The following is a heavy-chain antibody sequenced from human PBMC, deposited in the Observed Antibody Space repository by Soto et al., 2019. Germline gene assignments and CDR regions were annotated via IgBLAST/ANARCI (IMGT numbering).Heavy chain of an antibody. CDR2: ISGSGGST. J-gene: IGHJ4*02. D-gene: IGHD3-3*01. Sequence: EVQLLESGGGLVQPGGSLRLSCAASGFTFSSYAMSWVRQAPGKGLEWVSAISGSGGSTYYADSVKGRFTISRDNSKNTLYLQMNSLRAEDTAVYDCASAPSRVVKSDFDYWGQGTLVTVSS. CDR3: ASAPSRVVKSDFDY. CDR1: GFTFSSYA. V-gene: IGHV3-23*01.